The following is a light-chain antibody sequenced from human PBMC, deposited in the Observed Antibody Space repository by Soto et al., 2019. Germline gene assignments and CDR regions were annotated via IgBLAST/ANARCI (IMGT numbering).Light chain of an antibody. CDR1: QSMSSN. J-gene: IGKJ4*01. CDR2: GAS. V-gene: IGKV3-20*01. CDR3: QQYSSSPLT. Sequence: EIVMTQSPATLSVSPGERATLSCRASQSMSSNLAWYQQRPGQAPRLLIYGASTRATGIPDRFSGSGSGTDFTLTISRLEPEDSAVYYCQQYSSSPLTFGGGTK.